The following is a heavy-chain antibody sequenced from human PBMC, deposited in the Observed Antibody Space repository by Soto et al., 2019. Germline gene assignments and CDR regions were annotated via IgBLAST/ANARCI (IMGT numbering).Heavy chain of an antibody. D-gene: IGHD3-3*01. CDR2: IYYSGST. CDR1: GGSISSGNYY. J-gene: IGHJ5*02. Sequence: SETLSLTCTVSGGSISSGNYYWSWIRQPPGKGLEWIGYIYYSGSTNYNPSLKSRVTISVDTSKNQFSLKLSSVTAADTAVYYCASSPTYYDFWSGPGFDPWGQGTLVTVSS. V-gene: IGHV4-61*01. CDR3: ASSPTYYDFWSGPGFDP.